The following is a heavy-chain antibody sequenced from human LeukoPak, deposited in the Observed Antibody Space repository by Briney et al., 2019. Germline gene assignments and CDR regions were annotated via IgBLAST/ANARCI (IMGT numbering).Heavy chain of an antibody. Sequence: GGPLRLSCAASGFTFSDYSMNWLRQAPGKGLEWISYIGWTSNAIQYADSVKGRFTISRDNAKNSLYLQMNNLRDEDAAIYYCARDYAYAFDIWGQGTMVTVSS. J-gene: IGHJ3*02. V-gene: IGHV3-48*02. CDR3: ARDYAYAFDI. D-gene: IGHD2-2*01. CDR1: GFTFSDYS. CDR2: IGWTSNAI.